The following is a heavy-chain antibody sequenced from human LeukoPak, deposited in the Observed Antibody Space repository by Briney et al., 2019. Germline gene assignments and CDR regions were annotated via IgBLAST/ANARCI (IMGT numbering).Heavy chain of an antibody. D-gene: IGHD3-10*01. J-gene: IGHJ4*02. Sequence: PSETLSLTCTVSGGSISSSSYYWGWIRQHPGKGLEWIGYIYYSGSTYYNPSLKSRVTISVDTSKNQFSLKLSSVTAADTAVYYCVASGFRDYWGQGTLVTVSS. CDR3: VASGFRDY. CDR1: GGSISSSSYY. V-gene: IGHV4-31*03. CDR2: IYYSGST.